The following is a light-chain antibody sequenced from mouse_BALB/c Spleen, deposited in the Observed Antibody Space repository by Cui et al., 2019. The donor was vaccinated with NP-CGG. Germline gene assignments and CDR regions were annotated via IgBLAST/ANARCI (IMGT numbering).Light chain of an antibody. CDR3: ALWYSNHWV. V-gene: IGLV1*01. J-gene: IGLJ1*01. Sequence: QAVVTQDTALTTSPGETVTPTCRPCPGAVTTNNYANWVQEKPDHFVTRLIGGTKNRAPGVPTKISGSHSGDKAALTITGAQTEDEAIYFCALWYSNHWVFGGGTKLTVL. CDR2: GTK. CDR1: PGAVTTNNY.